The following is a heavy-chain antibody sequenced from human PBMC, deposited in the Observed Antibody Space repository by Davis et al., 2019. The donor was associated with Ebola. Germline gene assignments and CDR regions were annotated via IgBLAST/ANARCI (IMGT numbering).Heavy chain of an antibody. Sequence: AASVKVSCKTSGHTFTRYGISWVRQAPGQGLEWMGRISAYNGNTNYAQKLQGRVTMTTDTSTSTAYMELRSLRSDDTAVYYCAREITMILEGWFDPWGQGTLVTVSS. J-gene: IGHJ5*02. CDR1: GHTFTRYG. CDR2: ISAYNGNT. CDR3: AREITMILEGWFDP. V-gene: IGHV1-18*01. D-gene: IGHD3-22*01.